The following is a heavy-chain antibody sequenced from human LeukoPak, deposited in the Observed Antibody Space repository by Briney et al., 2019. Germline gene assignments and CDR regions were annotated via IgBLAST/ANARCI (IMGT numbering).Heavy chain of an antibody. J-gene: IGHJ4*02. CDR2: IYSGGST. CDR1: GFTVSSNY. CDR3: ARGGPYGDYSDY. Sequence: GGSLRLSCAASGFTVSSNYMSWVRQAPGKGLEWVSVIYSGGSTYYADSVKGPFTISRDNSRNTLYFHMHSLRAEVTAVFYCARGGPYGDYSDYWGQGTRVTVSS. V-gene: IGHV3-53*01. D-gene: IGHD4-17*01.